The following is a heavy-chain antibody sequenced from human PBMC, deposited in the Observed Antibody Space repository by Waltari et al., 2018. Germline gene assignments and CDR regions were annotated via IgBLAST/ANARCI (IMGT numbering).Heavy chain of an antibody. CDR1: GFTFSGSA. CDR2: IRSKANSYAT. V-gene: IGHV3-73*01. D-gene: IGHD3-3*01. J-gene: IGHJ3*02. Sequence: EVQLVESGGGLVQPGGSLKLSCAASGFTFSGSAMHWVRQASGKGLEWVGRIRSKANSYATAYAASVKGRFTISRDDSKNTAYLQMNSLKTEDTAVYYCTSQPPDLFGVVTGSNDAFDIWGQGTMVTVSS. CDR3: TSQPPDLFGVVTGSNDAFDI.